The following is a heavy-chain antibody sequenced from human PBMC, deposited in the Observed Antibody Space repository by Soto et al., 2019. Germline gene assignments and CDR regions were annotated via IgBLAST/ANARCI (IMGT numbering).Heavy chain of an antibody. CDR3: TRDRQAIVLMVYATPRFDY. CDR1: GFTFGDYA. Sequence: GGALRLSCTASGFTFGDYAMSWFRQAPGKGLEWVGFIRSKAYGGTTEYAASVKGRFTISRDDSKSIAYLQMNSLKTEDTAVYYCTRDRQAIVLMVYATPRFDYWGQGTLVTVSS. CDR2: IRSKAYGGTT. D-gene: IGHD2-8*01. V-gene: IGHV3-49*03. J-gene: IGHJ4*02.